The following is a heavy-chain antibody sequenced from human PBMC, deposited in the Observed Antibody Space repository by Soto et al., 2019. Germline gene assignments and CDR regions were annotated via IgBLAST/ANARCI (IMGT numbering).Heavy chain of an antibody. D-gene: IGHD6-13*01. CDR3: VRDAWQQSPGDV. CDR2: VFESENT. V-gene: IGHV4-61*01. J-gene: IGHJ4*02. Sequence: SETLSLTCNVSGTSVTSYSYYWNWIRQPPGKGLEWIGYVFESENTKYNPSLKGRASISVDTSKNQFSLTLTSVTAADTALYYCVRDAWQQSPGDVWGQGTQVTVSS. CDR1: GTSVTSYSYY.